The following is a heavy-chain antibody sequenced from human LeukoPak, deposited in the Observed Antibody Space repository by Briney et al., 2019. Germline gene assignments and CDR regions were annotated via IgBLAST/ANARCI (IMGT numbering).Heavy chain of an antibody. Sequence: ASVKVPCKASGYTFTNFGISWVRQAPGQGLEWMGWISAYNGNTNYAQRLQGRVTMATDTYTSTAYMELRSLRSDDTAVYYCARDRDYGDYNTQDLFVYWGQGTLVTVSS. J-gene: IGHJ4*02. D-gene: IGHD4-17*01. V-gene: IGHV1-18*01. CDR2: ISAYNGNT. CDR3: ARDRDYGDYNTQDLFVY. CDR1: GYTFTNFG.